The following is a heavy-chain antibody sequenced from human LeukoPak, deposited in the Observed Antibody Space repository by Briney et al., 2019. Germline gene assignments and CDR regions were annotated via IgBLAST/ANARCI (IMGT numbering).Heavy chain of an antibody. CDR3: AKVSTRSSSRGGFDY. CDR2: ISGSGGST. J-gene: IGHJ4*02. V-gene: IGHV3-23*01. Sequence: GGSLRLSCAASGFTFSSYAMSWVRQAPGKGLEWVSAISGSGGSTYYADSVKGRFTISRDNSKNTLYLQMNSLRAEDTAVYYCAKVSTRSSSRGGFDYWGQGTLVTVSS. D-gene: IGHD6-13*01. CDR1: GFTFSSYA.